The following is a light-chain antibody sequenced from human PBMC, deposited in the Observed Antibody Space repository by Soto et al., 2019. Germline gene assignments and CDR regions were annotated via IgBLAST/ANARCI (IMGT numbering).Light chain of an antibody. V-gene: IGKV3-20*01. CDR1: QSVSSSY. Sequence: EIVLTQSPGTLSLSPGERVTLSCRASQSVSSSYFAWHQQKTGQAPSLLIYVASSRATGIPDRFSGSGSETDFTLTISRLEPEDFSVYSCQQYGNWPGAFGGGTKV. J-gene: IGKJ4*01. CDR2: VAS. CDR3: QQYGNWPGA.